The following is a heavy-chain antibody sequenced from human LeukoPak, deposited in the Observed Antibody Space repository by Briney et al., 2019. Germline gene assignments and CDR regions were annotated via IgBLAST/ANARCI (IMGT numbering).Heavy chain of an antibody. CDR1: GFTFSSYA. CDR3: ANPFSYVWGSYRYGDLDY. J-gene: IGHJ4*02. CDR2: TSGSGGST. V-gene: IGHV3-23*01. Sequence: GGSLRLSCAASGFTFSSYAMSWVRQAPGKGLEWVSATSGSGGSTYYADSVKGRFTISRDNSKNTLHLQMNSLRAEDTAVYYCANPFSYVWGSYRYGDLDYWGQGTLVTVSS. D-gene: IGHD3-16*02.